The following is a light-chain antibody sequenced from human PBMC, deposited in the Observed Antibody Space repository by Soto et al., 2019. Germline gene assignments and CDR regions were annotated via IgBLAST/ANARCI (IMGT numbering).Light chain of an antibody. CDR2: EVT. Sequence: QSALAQPASVSGSPGQSITISCTGGSSDIGGYNYVSWFQQHPGKAPKLMIYEVTNRPSGVSNRFSGSKSGSTASLTISGLQAEDEADYYCSSYTSSNTLFGTGTKVTVL. V-gene: IGLV2-14*01. J-gene: IGLJ1*01. CDR1: SSDIGGYNY. CDR3: SSYTSSNTL.